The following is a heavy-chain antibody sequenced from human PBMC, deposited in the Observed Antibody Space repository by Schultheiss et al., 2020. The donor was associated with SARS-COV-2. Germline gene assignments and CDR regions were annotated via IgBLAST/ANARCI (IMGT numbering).Heavy chain of an antibody. J-gene: IGHJ6*02. Sequence: SQTLSPTCAVYGGSFSGYYWSWIRQPPGKGLEWIGYIYYSGSTNYNPSLKSRVTISVDTSKNQFSLKLSTVTAADTAVYYCARITPPVLYYCGMDVWGQGTTVTVSS. D-gene: IGHD4-23*01. CDR1: GGSFSGYY. V-gene: IGHV4-59*12. CDR2: IYYSGST. CDR3: ARITPPVLYYCGMDV.